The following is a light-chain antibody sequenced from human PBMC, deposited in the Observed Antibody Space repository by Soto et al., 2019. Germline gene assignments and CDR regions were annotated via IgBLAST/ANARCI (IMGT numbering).Light chain of an antibody. CDR1: QGITNR. Sequence: DIQMTQSPSSVSASVGDRVTITCRASQGITNRLAWYQQKPGKAPKLLIYEASSLQSGVPSRISGSGSGTDFTLTISSLQPEDFATYYCQQANSFPSTFGQGTRLESK. CDR3: QQANSFPST. CDR2: EAS. V-gene: IGKV1D-12*01. J-gene: IGKJ5*01.